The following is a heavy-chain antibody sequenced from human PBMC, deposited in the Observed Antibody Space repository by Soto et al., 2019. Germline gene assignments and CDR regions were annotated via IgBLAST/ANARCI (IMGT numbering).Heavy chain of an antibody. J-gene: IGHJ3*02. CDR2: INHSGST. CDR1: GGSFSGYY. D-gene: IGHD1-26*01. CDR3: ARGPSGTGAFDI. Sequence: SETLSLTCAVYGGSFSGYYWSWIRQPPGKGLEWIGEINHSGSTNYNPSLKSRVTISVDTSKNQFSLKLSSVTAADTAVYYCARGPSGTGAFDIWGQGTMVTVSS. V-gene: IGHV4-34*01.